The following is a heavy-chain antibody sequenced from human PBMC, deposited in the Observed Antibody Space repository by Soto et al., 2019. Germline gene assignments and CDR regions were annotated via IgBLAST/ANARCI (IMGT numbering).Heavy chain of an antibody. CDR3: ARRRYCGADCYSKYYYGMDV. J-gene: IGHJ6*02. D-gene: IGHD2-21*02. V-gene: IGHV1-69*02. CDR2: IIPVLGVT. CDR1: GSTFSSYT. Sequence: QVQLVQSGAEVKKPGSSVKVSCQASGSTFSSYTVSWVRQAPGQGLEWMGRIIPVLGVTNYAQKFKGRVTFTAEKSKTTAYMELSSLRSGDTAVYYCARRRYCGADCYSKYYYGMDVWGQGTTVTVSS.